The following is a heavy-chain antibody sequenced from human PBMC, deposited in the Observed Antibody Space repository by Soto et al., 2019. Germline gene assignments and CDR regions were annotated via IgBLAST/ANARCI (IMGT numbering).Heavy chain of an antibody. Sequence: PSETLSLTCTVSGGSISSYFWSWIRQPPGKGLEWIGYIYYSGSTKYNPSLKSRVTMSVDTSKNQLSLKLSSVTAADTAVYYCARAITMVRGVIITPDAYDIWGQGTMVTVSS. V-gene: IGHV4-59*01. CDR2: IYYSGST. D-gene: IGHD3-10*01. CDR3: ARAITMVRGVIITPDAYDI. J-gene: IGHJ3*02. CDR1: GGSISSYF.